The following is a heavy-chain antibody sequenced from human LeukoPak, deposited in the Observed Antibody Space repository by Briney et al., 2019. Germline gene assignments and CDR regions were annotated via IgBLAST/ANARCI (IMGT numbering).Heavy chain of an antibody. Sequence: SETLSLTCAVYGGSFSGYYWSWIRQPPGKGLEWIGEINHSGSTNYNPSLKSRVTISVDKSKNQFSLKLSSVTAADTAVYYCARVIVTPDYYGSGSLSYYFDYWGQGTLVTVSS. CDR2: INHSGST. V-gene: IGHV4-34*01. CDR1: GGSFSGYY. CDR3: ARVIVTPDYYGSGSLSYYFDY. D-gene: IGHD3-10*01. J-gene: IGHJ4*02.